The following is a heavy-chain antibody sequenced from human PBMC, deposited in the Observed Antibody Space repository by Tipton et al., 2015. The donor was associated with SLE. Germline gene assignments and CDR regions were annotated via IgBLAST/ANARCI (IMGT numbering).Heavy chain of an antibody. J-gene: IGHJ4*02. CDR1: GFTFSSYG. CDR2: IWYDGSNK. CDR3: TTLVRITFGGVTGDY. Sequence: SLRLSCAASGFTFSSYGMHWVRQAPGKGLEWVAVIWYDGSNKYYADSVKGRFTISRDNSKNTLYLQMNSLKTEDTAVYYCTTLVRITFGGVTGDYWGQGTLVTVSS. V-gene: IGHV3-33*01. D-gene: IGHD3-16*01.